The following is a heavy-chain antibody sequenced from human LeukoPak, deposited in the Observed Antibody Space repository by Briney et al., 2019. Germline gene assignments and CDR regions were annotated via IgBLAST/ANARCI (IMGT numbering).Heavy chain of an antibody. J-gene: IGHJ6*02. CDR1: GGSISSYY. V-gene: IGHV4-59*01. CDR3: ARVPLYGGNSGYYYYGMDV. CDR2: IYYSGST. Sequence: SETLSLTCTVSGGSISSYYWSWIRQPPGKGLVWIGYIYYSGSTNYNPSLKSRVTISVDTSKNQFSLKLSSVTAADTAVYYCARVPLYGGNSGYYYYGMDVWGQGTTVTVSS. D-gene: IGHD4-23*01.